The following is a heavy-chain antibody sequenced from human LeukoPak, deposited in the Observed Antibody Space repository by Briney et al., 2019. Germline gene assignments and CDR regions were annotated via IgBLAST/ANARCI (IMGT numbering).Heavy chain of an antibody. CDR2: INTNTGNP. Sequence: ASVKVSCKASGYTFTGYYMHWVRQAPGQGLEWMGWINTNTGNPTYAQGFTGRFVFSLDTSVSTAYLQISSLKAEDTAVYYCARGLGGYSYRYYFDYWGQGTLVTVSS. J-gene: IGHJ4*02. CDR1: GYTFTGYY. D-gene: IGHD5-18*01. CDR3: ARGLGGYSYRYYFDY. V-gene: IGHV7-4-1*02.